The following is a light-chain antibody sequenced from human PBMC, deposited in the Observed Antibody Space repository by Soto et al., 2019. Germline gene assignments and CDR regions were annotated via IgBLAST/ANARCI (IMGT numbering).Light chain of an antibody. Sequence: DIQMTQSPSTLSASVGDRVTITCRASQSISSWLAWYQQKPGKAPKLLIYTAASLESGVPSRFSGSGSRTEFALTIGSLQADDFATYYCQQYNSYSTWTCGQGTKVEIK. V-gene: IGKV1-5*03. CDR2: TAA. CDR1: QSISSW. CDR3: QQYNSYSTWT. J-gene: IGKJ1*01.